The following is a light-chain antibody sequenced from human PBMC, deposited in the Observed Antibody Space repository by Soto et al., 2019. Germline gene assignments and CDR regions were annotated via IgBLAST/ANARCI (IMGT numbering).Light chain of an antibody. J-gene: IGLJ1*01. CDR1: SFDVGGYNY. CDR3: SPYAGSPYLSV. V-gene: IGLV2-8*01. Sequence: QSVLTQPPSASGSPGQSVTISCTGTSFDVGGYNYVSWYQQHPGKAPQVLRYEVSTRPSGVPDRFSGSKSGNTASLTVSGLQAEDEADYYCSPYAGSPYLSVFGSGPKATVL. CDR2: EVS.